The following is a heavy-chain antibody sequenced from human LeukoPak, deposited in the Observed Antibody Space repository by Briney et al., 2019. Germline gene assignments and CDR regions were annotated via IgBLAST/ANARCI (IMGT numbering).Heavy chain of an antibody. CDR3: AKEVVAARRYYYYGMDV. CDR1: GFTFSSYA. D-gene: IGHD6-6*01. CDR2: ISGSGGST. V-gene: IGHV3-23*01. Sequence: GGSLRLSCAASGFTFSSYAMSWVRRAPGKGLEWVSAISGSGGSTYYADSVKGRFTISRDNSKNTLYLQMNSLRAEDTAVYYCAKEVVAARRYYYYGMDVWGQGTTVTVSS. J-gene: IGHJ6*02.